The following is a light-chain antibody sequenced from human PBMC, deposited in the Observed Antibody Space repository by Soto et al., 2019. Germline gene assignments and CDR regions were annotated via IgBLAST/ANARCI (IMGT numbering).Light chain of an antibody. V-gene: IGKV1-39*01. CDR3: QQTYSTPPT. Sequence: DIQVTQSPSSLSSSVGDRVTITCRASENVDRYVNWYQQIPGKAPSLLISAASTLQSGVPSRFRGSGSVTTFTLNIDSLQPEYFAMYYCQQTYSTPPTFGQGTKVE. CDR2: AAS. CDR1: ENVDRY. J-gene: IGKJ1*01.